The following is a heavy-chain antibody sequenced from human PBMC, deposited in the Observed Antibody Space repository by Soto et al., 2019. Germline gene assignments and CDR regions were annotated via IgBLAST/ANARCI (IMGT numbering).Heavy chain of an antibody. D-gene: IGHD3-22*01. CDR3: VRDGLDYYDTERLYFDN. V-gene: IGHV1-69*06. Sequence: QEQLVQSGAEVKKPGSSVKVSCKASGGSLTNYAIIWVRQGPGHGLEWMGGIIPVSGTSDTSNYAQKFKGRLTVSADNSASTVYMELNSLRAEDTATYYCVRDGLDYYDTERLYFDNWGQGTLVTVSS. J-gene: IGHJ4*02. CDR2: IIPVSGTSDTS. CDR1: GGSLTNYA.